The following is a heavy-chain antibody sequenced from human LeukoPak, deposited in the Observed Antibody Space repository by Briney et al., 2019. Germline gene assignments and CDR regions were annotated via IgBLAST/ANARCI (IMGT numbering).Heavy chain of an antibody. Sequence: PGGSLRVSCAASGFTFSNHWMHWVRQVPGKGLEWVSVIYSGGSTYYADSVKGRFTISRDNSKNTLYLQMNSLRAEDTAVYYCAREIAYSSGWYYFDYWGQGTLVTVSS. D-gene: IGHD6-19*01. CDR1: GFTFSNHW. CDR2: IYSGGST. V-gene: IGHV3-53*01. CDR3: AREIAYSSGWYYFDY. J-gene: IGHJ4*02.